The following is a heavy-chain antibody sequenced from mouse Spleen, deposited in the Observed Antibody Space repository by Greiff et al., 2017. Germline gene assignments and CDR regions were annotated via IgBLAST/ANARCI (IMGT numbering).Heavy chain of an antibody. CDR3: ARQAYDYYWYFDV. D-gene: IGHD2-4*01. CDR1: GFTFSSYA. Sequence: EVNLVESGGGLVKPGGSLKLSCAASGFTFSSYAMSWVRQTPEKRLEWVATISSGGSYTYYPDSVKGRFTISRDNAKNTLYLQMSSLRSEDTAMYYCARQAYDYYWYFDVWGAGTTVTVSS. J-gene: IGHJ1*01. V-gene: IGHV5-9-3*01. CDR2: ISSGGSYT.